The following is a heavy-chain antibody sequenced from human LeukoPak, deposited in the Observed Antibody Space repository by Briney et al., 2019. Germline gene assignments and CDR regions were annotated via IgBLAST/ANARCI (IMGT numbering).Heavy chain of an antibody. J-gene: IGHJ3*02. CDR3: AKSLFTSATGTGRAFHI. V-gene: IGHV3-23*01. CDR1: GFTFSSYA. Sequence: GGSLRLSCAASGFTFSSYAMSWVRQAPGKGLEWVSAISGSGGSTYYADSVKGRFTISRDNSKNTLYLQMNSLRAEDTAVYYCAKSLFTSATGTGRAFHIWGQGTMVTVSS. D-gene: IGHD1-1*01. CDR2: ISGSGGST.